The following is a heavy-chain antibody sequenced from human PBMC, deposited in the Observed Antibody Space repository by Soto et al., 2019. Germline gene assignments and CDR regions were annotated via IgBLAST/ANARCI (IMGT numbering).Heavy chain of an antibody. CDR2: IVVGSGNT. D-gene: IGHD2-8*02. CDR1: RFTFTSSA. V-gene: IGHV1-58*01. CDR3: AKATATGGGAFDF. J-gene: IGHJ3*01. Sequence: SVKVSCKASRFTFTSSAVHWVRQARGQRLEWIGWIVVGSGNTNYAQKFQERVTITRDMSTSTAYMELNSLTAGDTALYYCAKATATGGGAFDFCGQGTMVTVSS.